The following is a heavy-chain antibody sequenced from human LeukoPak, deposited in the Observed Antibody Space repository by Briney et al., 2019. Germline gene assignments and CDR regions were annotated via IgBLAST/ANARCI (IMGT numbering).Heavy chain of an antibody. D-gene: IGHD4-17*01. CDR1: GFIFNDYY. CDR2: IRSSSGTI. CDR3: ARQMTTVTPLFDY. V-gene: IGHV3-11*01. J-gene: IGHJ4*02. Sequence: GGSLILSCAASGFIFNDYYMSWIRQAPGRGLEWVSYIRSSSGTIFYADSVKGRFTISRDNADNSVSLQMNSLRADDTAVYYCARQMTTVTPLFDYWGQGTLVTVSP.